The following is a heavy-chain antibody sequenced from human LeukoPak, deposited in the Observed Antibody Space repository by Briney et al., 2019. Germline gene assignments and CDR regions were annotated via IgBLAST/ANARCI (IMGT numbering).Heavy chain of an antibody. CDR2: IYTTGST. V-gene: IGHV4-61*02. CDR3: ARFSSGKNCGGDCNDY. D-gene: IGHD2-21*02. Sequence: MASETLSLTCTVSAGSMNIGTYYWNWIRQPAGKGLEWIGRIYTTGSTNYNPSLNNRVTMSVDTSKNQFSLILNSVTAADTPLYFCARFSSGKNCGGDCNDYWGQGTLVTVS. J-gene: IGHJ4*02. CDR1: AGSMNIGTYY.